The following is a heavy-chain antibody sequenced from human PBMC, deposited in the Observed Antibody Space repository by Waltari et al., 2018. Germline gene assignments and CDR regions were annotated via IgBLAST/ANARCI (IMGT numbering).Heavy chain of an antibody. CDR3: ARRSSTSYYYYGMDV. Sequence: QVQLQESGPGLVKPSETLSLTCAVSGYSISSGYYWGWIRQPPGKGLEWIGSIYHSGSTYYNPSLKSRVTISVDTSKNQFSLKLSSVTAADTAVYYCARRSSTSYYYYGMDVWGQGTTVTVSS. CDR1: GYSISSGYY. CDR2: IYHSGST. D-gene: IGHD2-2*01. V-gene: IGHV4-38-2*01. J-gene: IGHJ6*02.